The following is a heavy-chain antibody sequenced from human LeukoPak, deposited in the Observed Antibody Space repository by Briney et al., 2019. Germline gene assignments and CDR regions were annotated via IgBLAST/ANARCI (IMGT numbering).Heavy chain of an antibody. Sequence: SGTLSLTCAVSGGSISSSNWWSWVRQPPGKGLEWIGEIYHSGSTNYNPSLKSRVTISVDKSKNQFSLKLSSVTAADTAVYYCASTAAAGNYYYYGMDVWGQGTTVTVSS. D-gene: IGHD6-13*01. J-gene: IGHJ6*02. CDR1: GGSISSSNW. V-gene: IGHV4-4*02. CDR2: IYHSGST. CDR3: ASTAAAGNYYYYGMDV.